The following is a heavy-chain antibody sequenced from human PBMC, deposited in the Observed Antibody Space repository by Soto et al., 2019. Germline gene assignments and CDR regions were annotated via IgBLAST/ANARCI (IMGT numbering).Heavy chain of an antibody. CDR1: GFSFSRYG. D-gene: IGHD3-22*01. Sequence: LRLSCAASGFSFSRYGMHWVRQAPGKGLEWVAVIWYDGSNKYYADSVKGRFTISRDNSKNTLYLQMNSLRAGDTAVYYCARGLYDRSGYPDDWGQGTLVTVSS. J-gene: IGHJ4*02. CDR2: IWYDGSNK. V-gene: IGHV3-33*01. CDR3: ARGLYDRSGYPDD.